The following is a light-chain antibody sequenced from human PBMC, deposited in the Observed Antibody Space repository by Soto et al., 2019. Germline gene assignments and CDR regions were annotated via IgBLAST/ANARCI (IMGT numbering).Light chain of an antibody. CDR3: QSYDTSLRAYV. Sequence: QSVLTQPASVSGSPGQSITISCTGTSSDVGNYNYVSWYQQYPGRVPKLLIYMVSNRPSGVSNRFSGSKPGNTASLTISGLQAEDEGNYYCQSYDTSLRAYVFGTGTKVTVL. V-gene: IGLV2-14*01. CDR2: MVS. J-gene: IGLJ1*01. CDR1: SSDVGNYNY.